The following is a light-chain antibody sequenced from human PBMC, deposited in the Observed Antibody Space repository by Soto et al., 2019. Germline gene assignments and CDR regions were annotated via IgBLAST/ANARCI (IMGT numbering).Light chain of an antibody. CDR1: LSVSSSN. Sequence: EIVLTQSPGTLSLSPGERVILSCRASLSVSSSNLAWYQQKTGRAPRLLIYGASIRATGIPDRFSGSGSATDFTLTISRLEPKDSAVYYCQLYGSSPPQFTFGPGTKVDFK. CDR2: GAS. V-gene: IGKV3-20*01. J-gene: IGKJ3*01. CDR3: QLYGSSPPQFT.